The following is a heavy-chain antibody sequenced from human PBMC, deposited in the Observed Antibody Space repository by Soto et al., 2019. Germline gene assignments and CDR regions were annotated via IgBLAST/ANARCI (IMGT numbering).Heavy chain of an antibody. V-gene: IGHV1-69*13. Sequence: SVKVSCKASGGTFSSYAISWVRQAPGQGLEWMGGIIPIFGTANYAQKFQGRVTITADESTSTAYMELSSLRSEDTAVYYCARSLARYCTNGVCPGAWFDPWGQGTLATVSS. CDR1: GGTFSSYA. D-gene: IGHD2-8*01. J-gene: IGHJ5*02. CDR2: IIPIFGTA. CDR3: ARSLARYCTNGVCPGAWFDP.